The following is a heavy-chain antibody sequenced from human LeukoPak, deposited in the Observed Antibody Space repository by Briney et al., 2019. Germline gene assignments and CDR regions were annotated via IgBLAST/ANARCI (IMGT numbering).Heavy chain of an antibody. Sequence: GGSLRLSCAASGFTFSSYAMHWVRQAPGKGLEWGAVISYDGSNKYYADSVKGRFTISRDNSKNTLYLKMNSLRAEDTAVYYCARDRGYCSSTSCPTGNYFDYWGQGTLVTVSS. CDR3: ARDRGYCSSTSCPTGNYFDY. CDR2: ISYDGSNK. CDR1: GFTFSSYA. D-gene: IGHD2-2*01. J-gene: IGHJ4*02. V-gene: IGHV3-30*04.